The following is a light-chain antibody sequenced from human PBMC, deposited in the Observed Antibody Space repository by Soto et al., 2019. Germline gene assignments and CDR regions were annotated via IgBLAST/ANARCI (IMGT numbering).Light chain of an antibody. CDR3: QQYGTSPYT. V-gene: IGKV3-20*01. Sequence: EVVLTQSPGTLSLSPGERATLSCRASQSVRSSYLAWYQQKPGQTPRLLMYGASTRATGIPDRFSGSGSGTDFTLIISRLEPEDFAVYYCQQYGTSPYTFGQGTKLEIK. CDR1: QSVRSSY. CDR2: GAS. J-gene: IGKJ2*01.